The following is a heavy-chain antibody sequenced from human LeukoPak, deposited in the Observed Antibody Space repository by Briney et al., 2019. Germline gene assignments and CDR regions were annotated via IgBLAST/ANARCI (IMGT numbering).Heavy chain of an antibody. CDR3: ARYSSAYYYDFHY. D-gene: IGHD3-22*01. CDR1: GGSISSTSYY. CDR2: IYYSGST. Sequence: PSETLSLTCTVSGGSISSTSYYWGWIRQPPGKGLEWIGSIYYSGSTSYNPSLKSRVTIFFDTSKSQFSLKLSSVTAADTAVYYCARYSSAYYYDFHYWGQGTLVTVSS. J-gene: IGHJ4*02. V-gene: IGHV4-39*01.